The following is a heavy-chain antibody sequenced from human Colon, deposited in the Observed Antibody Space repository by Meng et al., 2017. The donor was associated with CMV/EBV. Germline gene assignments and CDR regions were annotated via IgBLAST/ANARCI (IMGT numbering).Heavy chain of an antibody. CDR1: GYTFIGYS. CDR3: ARAGFDM. J-gene: IGHJ3*02. CDR2: INPNSGDT. V-gene: IGHV1-2*02. Sequence: VEQGQWGAEVEKPGASVKVSCKASGYTFIGYSVHWVRQAPGQGLEWMGWINPNSGDTKYAQKFQGRVTMTRDTSISTAYLELSRLRYDETAVYYCARAGFDMWGQGSMVTVSS.